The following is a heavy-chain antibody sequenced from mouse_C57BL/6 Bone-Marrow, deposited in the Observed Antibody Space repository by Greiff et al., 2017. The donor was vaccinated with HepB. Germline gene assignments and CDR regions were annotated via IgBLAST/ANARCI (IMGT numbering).Heavy chain of an antibody. V-gene: IGHV5-17*01. CDR3: AKGRWLHAMDY. D-gene: IGHD2-2*01. CDR2: ISSGSSTI. Sequence: EVQLVESGGGLVKPGGSLKLSCAASGFTFSDYGMHWVRQAPEKGLEWVAYISSGSSTIYYADTVKGRFTISRDNAKNTLFLQMTSLRSEDTAMYYCAKGRWLHAMDYWGQGTSVTVSS. J-gene: IGHJ4*01. CDR1: GFTFSDYG.